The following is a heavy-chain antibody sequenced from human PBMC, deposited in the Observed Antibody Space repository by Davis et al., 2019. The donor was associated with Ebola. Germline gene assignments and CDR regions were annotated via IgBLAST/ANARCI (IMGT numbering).Heavy chain of an antibody. J-gene: IGHJ1*01. Sequence: ASVKVSCKASGYTFTDYYIHWVRQAPGQGLEWMGWINPKSGGGSYAPKFQGRVTMTTDTSINTAYMELNTLRSDDTAVYYCARDYCGSDCDSGGNFQYWGQGTLVTVSS. CDR3: ARDYCGSDCDSGGNFQY. CDR2: INPKSGGG. V-gene: IGHV1-2*02. D-gene: IGHD2-21*01. CDR1: GYTFTDYY.